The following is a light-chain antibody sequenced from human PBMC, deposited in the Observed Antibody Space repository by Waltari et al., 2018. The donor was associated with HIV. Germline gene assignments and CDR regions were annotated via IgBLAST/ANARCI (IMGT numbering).Light chain of an antibody. J-gene: IGKJ1*01. Sequence: DIQITQSPSTLSASVGDRVIITCRASQTIATWLAWYQQKPGNAPNLLISQASNLESGVPSRFSGSGSGTEFTLTISSLQPDDFATYYCQQYDTYSWTFGQGTKVEIK. V-gene: IGKV1-5*03. CDR3: QQYDTYSWT. CDR2: QAS. CDR1: QTIATW.